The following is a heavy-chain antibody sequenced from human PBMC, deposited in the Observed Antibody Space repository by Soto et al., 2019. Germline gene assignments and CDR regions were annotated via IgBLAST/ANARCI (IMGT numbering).Heavy chain of an antibody. V-gene: IGHV1-69*01. CDR2: IIPIFGTA. J-gene: IGHJ6*02. D-gene: IGHD2-2*02. CDR3: AITDRYGSSTSYDTTHYYGMDD. CDR1: GGTFSSYA. Sequence: QVQLVQSGAEVKKPGSSVKVSCKASGGTFSSYAISWERQAPGHGLEWMGGIIPIFGTANYAQKFQGRVTTTADESTSTAYMELITVRSDDTEVYYCAITDRYGSSTSYDTTHYYGMDDTGQGTTVTVSS.